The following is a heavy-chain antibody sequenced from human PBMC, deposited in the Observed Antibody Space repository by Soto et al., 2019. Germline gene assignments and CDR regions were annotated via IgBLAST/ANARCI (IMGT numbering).Heavy chain of an antibody. CDR1: GFTFSSYA. Sequence: GGSLRLSCAASGFTFSSYAMSWVRQAPGKGLEWVSVISGSDDSTYYADSVKGRFTISRDNSKNTLYLQMNSLRAEDTALYYCAKGRSYYYYYGVDVWGQGTTVTVSS. J-gene: IGHJ6*02. CDR3: AKGRSYYYYYGVDV. CDR2: ISGSDDST. V-gene: IGHV3-23*01.